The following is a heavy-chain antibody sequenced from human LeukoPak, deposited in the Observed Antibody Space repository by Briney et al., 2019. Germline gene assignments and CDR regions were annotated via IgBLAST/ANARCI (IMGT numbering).Heavy chain of an antibody. CDR3: ARVAPAATHYYYYYYMDV. Sequence: PSETLSLTCTVSGGSISSSSYYWGWIRQPPGKGLEWIGSIYYSGSTYYNPSLKSRVTISVDTSKNQSSLKLSSVTAADTAVYYCARVAPAATHYYYYYYMDVWGKGTTVTISS. CDR1: GGSISSSSYY. CDR2: IYYSGST. V-gene: IGHV4-39*07. D-gene: IGHD2-2*01. J-gene: IGHJ6*03.